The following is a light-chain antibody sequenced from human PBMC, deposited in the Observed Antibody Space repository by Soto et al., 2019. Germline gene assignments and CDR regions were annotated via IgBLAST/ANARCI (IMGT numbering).Light chain of an antibody. Sequence: DLRLTQYPPFRAASVGSRVTIACRASQGISSSLAWYQQRAGKAPKFLIYAAPTLQSGAPSRFSGSGSGTEYTLTLSSRQPDDFATYYCQQYNSYTWTVGQGTKVDIK. V-gene: IGKV1-9*01. CDR2: AAP. CDR3: QQYNSYTWT. CDR1: QGISSS. J-gene: IGKJ1*01.